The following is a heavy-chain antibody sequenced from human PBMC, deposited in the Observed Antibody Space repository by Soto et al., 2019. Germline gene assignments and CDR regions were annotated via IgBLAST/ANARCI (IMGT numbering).Heavy chain of an antibody. D-gene: IGHD3-3*01. Sequence: QVQLVESGGGVVQPGRSLRLSCAASGFTFSSYAMHWVRQPPGEGLEWVAVISYDGNTKYYADSVKGRFTVSRDNSKITLSLQMNSLRVEDTAVYYCARTHQYYDFWSGYSTWGQGALVTVSS. CDR3: ARTHQYYDFWSGYST. CDR2: ISYDGNTK. J-gene: IGHJ5*02. V-gene: IGHV3-30-3*01. CDR1: GFTFSSYA.